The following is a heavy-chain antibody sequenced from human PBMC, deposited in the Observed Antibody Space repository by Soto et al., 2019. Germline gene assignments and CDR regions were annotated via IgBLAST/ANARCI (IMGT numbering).Heavy chain of an antibody. D-gene: IGHD1-26*01. V-gene: IGHV1-46*01. Sequence: GASVKVSCKASGYTFTSYYMHWVRQAPGQGLEWMGIINPSGGSTSYAQKFQGRVTMTRDTSTSTVYMELSSLRSEDTAVYYCARDLGGVVGATVRYFDDWGQGTLVIVSS. J-gene: IGHJ4*02. CDR2: INPSGGST. CDR1: GYTFTSYY. CDR3: ARDLGGVVGATVRYFDD.